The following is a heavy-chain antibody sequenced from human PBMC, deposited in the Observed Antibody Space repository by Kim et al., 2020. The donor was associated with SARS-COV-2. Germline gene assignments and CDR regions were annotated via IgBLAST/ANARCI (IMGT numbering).Heavy chain of an antibody. CDR1: GITFSCYW. J-gene: IGHJ4*02. V-gene: IGHV3-7*03. CDR3: ATTGSGWGFDI. Sequence: GGSLRLSCAGSGITFSCYWMNWVRQVPGKGLEWLANIKEDGSQKNYADSVTGRFNISRDDSKNSVYLEMNYLRGDDTGIYYCATTGSGWGFDIWGQGNLVSAPS. CDR2: IKEDGSQK. D-gene: IGHD6-19*01.